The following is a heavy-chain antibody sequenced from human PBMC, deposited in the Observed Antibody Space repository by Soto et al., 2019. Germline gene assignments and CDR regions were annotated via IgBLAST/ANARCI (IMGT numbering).Heavy chain of an antibody. V-gene: IGHV3-23*01. CDR2: ISGSGGST. Sequence: GGSLRLSCAASGFTFSSYAMNWVRQAPGKGLEWVSGISGSGGSTNYADSVKGRFTISRDNSKNTLYLQMNSLRAEDTAVYYCAKGSSGSYYALYYWGQGTLVTVSS. J-gene: IGHJ4*02. D-gene: IGHD1-26*01. CDR3: AKGSSGSYYALYY. CDR1: GFTFSSYA.